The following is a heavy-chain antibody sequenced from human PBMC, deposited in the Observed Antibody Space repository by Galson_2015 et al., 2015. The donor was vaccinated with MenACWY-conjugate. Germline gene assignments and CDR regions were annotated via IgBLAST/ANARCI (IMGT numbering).Heavy chain of an antibody. CDR2: IYHSGST. J-gene: IGHJ6*04. D-gene: IGHD3-10*01. CDR3: ASIYYYGSGSYYSPGDV. Sequence: TLSLTCAVSGGSISSGGYSWSWIRQPPGKGLEWIGYIYHSGSTYYNPSLKSRVTISVDRSKNQFSLKLSSVTAADTAVYYCASIYYYGSGSYYSPGDVWGKGTTVTVSS. CDR1: GGSISSGGYS. V-gene: IGHV4-30-2*01.